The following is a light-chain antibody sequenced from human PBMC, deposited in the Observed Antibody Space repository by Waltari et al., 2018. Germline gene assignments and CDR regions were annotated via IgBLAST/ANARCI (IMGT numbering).Light chain of an antibody. CDR2: AAS. J-gene: IGKJ3*01. V-gene: IGKV1-27*01. CDR3: QKYNNALFA. CDR1: QGISNY. Sequence: DIQMTQSPSSLSASVGDRVTITCRASQGISNYLAWYQQQPGKVPKLLIYAASTLQSGVPSRFSGCGSGTDFTLTISSLQPEDVATYYCQKYNNALFAFGPGTKVDIK.